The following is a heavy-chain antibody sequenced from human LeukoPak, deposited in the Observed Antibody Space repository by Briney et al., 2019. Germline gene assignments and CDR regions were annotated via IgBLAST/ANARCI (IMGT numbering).Heavy chain of an antibody. CDR1: GGSISSYY. CDR2: IYYSGST. Sequence: LETLSLTCTVSGGSISSYYWSWIRQPPGKGLEWIGYIYYSGSTNYNPSLKSRVTISVDTSKNQFSLKLSSVTAADTAVYYCARDDSSGWYPGAFDIWGQGTMVTVSS. J-gene: IGHJ3*02. V-gene: IGHV4-59*01. D-gene: IGHD6-19*01. CDR3: ARDDSSGWYPGAFDI.